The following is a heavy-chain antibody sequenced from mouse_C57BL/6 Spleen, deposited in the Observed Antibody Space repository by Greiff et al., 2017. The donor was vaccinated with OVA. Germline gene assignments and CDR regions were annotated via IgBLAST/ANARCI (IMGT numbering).Heavy chain of an antibody. D-gene: IGHD2-3*01. CDR3: ARILDGYYYAMDY. CDR1: GYTFTSYG. V-gene: IGHV1-81*01. Sequence: QVQLQQSGAELARPGASVKLSCTASGYTFTSYGISWVKQRTGQGLEWIGEIYPRSGNTYYNEKFKGKATLTADKSSSTAYMELRSLTSEDSAVYFCARILDGYYYAMDYWGQGTSVTVSS. CDR2: IYPRSGNT. J-gene: IGHJ4*01.